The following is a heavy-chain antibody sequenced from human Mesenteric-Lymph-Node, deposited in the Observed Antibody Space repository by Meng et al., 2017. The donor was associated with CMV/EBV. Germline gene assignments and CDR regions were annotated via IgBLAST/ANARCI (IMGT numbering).Heavy chain of an antibody. Sequence: SQTLSLTCAVYGGSFSDSFWSWIRQPPGKGLEWIGEITHTGSTNYNPSLKSRVAISVDTSKNQFSLTLSSVTAADTAVYYCARVVPAAMKTYFQHWGQGTLVTVSS. CDR3: ARVVPAAMKTYFQH. J-gene: IGHJ1*01. CDR2: ITHTGST. V-gene: IGHV4-34*01. D-gene: IGHD2-2*01. CDR1: GGSFSDSF.